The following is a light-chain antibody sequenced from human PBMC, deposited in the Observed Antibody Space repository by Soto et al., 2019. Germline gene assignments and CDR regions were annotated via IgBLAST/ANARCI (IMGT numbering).Light chain of an antibody. J-gene: IGKJ1*01. CDR1: QSISSW. Sequence: DIQMTQSPSTLSASVGDRVTITCRASQSISSWLAWYQQKPGKAPKLLIYKASSLESRVPSRFSGSGSGTEFTLTISSLQTDDFATYYCQQYNSYPWTFGQGNKVEIK. CDR2: KAS. CDR3: QQYNSYPWT. V-gene: IGKV1-5*03.